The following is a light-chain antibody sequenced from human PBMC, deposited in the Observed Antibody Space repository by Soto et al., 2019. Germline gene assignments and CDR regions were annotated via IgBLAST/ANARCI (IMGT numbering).Light chain of an antibody. J-gene: IGLJ2*01. Sequence: QSVLTQPPSVSGAPGQRVTISCTGSNSNIGAGYDVHWYQQLPGTAPKLLIYGNSNRPSGVPDRFSGSKSGTSASLAITGLQAEDEADYYCQSYDSSLRGSVFGGGTKLTV. V-gene: IGLV1-40*01. CDR2: GNS. CDR1: NSNIGAGYD. CDR3: QSYDSSLRGSV.